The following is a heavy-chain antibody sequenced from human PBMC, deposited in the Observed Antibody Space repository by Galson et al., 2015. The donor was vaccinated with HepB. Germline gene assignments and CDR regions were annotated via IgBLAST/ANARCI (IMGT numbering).Heavy chain of an antibody. CDR2: IWYDGSNK. Sequence: SLRLSCAASGFTFSSYGMHWVRQAPGKGLEWVAVIWYDGSNKYYADSVEGRFTISRDNSKNTLYLQMNSLRAEDTAVYYCAREGNTMVRGVPRRWYFDLWGRGTLVTVSS. CDR1: GFTFSSYG. V-gene: IGHV3-33*08. CDR3: AREGNTMVRGVPRRWYFDL. J-gene: IGHJ2*01. D-gene: IGHD3-10*01.